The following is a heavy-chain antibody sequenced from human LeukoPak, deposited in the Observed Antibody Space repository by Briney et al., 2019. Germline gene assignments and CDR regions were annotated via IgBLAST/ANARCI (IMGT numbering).Heavy chain of an antibody. CDR2: IKQGGSEK. CDR3: ARFPFWSGPIYYYYYMDV. CDR1: GFTFSSYW. V-gene: IGHV3-7*01. J-gene: IGHJ6*03. Sequence: PGGSLRLSCAASGFTFSSYWMSWVRQAPGKGLEWVANIKQGGSEKYYVDSVKGRFTISRDNAKNSLYLQMNSLRAEDTAVYYCARFPFWSGPIYYYYYMDVWGKGTTVTVSS. D-gene: IGHD3-3*01.